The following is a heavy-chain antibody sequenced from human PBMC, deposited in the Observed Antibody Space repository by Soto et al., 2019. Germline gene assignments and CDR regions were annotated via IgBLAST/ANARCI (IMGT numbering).Heavy chain of an antibody. V-gene: IGHV3-30*18. D-gene: IGHD2-2*02. Sequence: RLSCAASGFTFSSYVMHWVRQAPGKGLEWVAVISYDGSNKYYADSVKGRFTISRDNSKNTLYLQMNSLRAEDTAVYYCAKDRGQDIVVVPAAISEGPFDYWGQGTLVTVSS. J-gene: IGHJ4*02. CDR3: AKDRGQDIVVVPAAISEGPFDY. CDR1: GFTFSSYV. CDR2: ISYDGSNK.